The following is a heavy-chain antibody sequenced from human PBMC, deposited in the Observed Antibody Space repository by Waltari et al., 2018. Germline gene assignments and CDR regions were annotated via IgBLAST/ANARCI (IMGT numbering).Heavy chain of an antibody. V-gene: IGHV4-39*01. CDR1: GGSISSSSYY. Sequence: QLQLQESGPGLVKPSATLSLTCTVSGGSISSSSYYWGWIRQPPGKGLEWIGSIYYSGSTYYNPSLKSRVTISVDTSKNQFSLKLSSVTAADTAVYYCARQEDIVLMVYDNWGQGTLVTVSS. J-gene: IGHJ4*02. D-gene: IGHD2-8*01. CDR2: IYYSGST. CDR3: ARQEDIVLMVYDN.